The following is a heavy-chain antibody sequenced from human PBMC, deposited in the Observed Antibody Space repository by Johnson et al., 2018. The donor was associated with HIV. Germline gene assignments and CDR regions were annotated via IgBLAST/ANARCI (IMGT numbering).Heavy chain of an antibody. Sequence: QVQLVESGGNVVQPGRSLRLSCAASGFTFSDYAMHWVRQAPGKGLEWVSGISGSGGRPYYADSVKGRFTISRDNSKNTLYLQMNSLRAEDTAVYYCARDGKVGATPRRAFDIWGQGTMVTVSS. D-gene: IGHD1-26*01. CDR1: GFTFSDYA. CDR2: ISGSGGRP. V-gene: IGHV3-NL1*01. J-gene: IGHJ3*02. CDR3: ARDGKVGATPRRAFDI.